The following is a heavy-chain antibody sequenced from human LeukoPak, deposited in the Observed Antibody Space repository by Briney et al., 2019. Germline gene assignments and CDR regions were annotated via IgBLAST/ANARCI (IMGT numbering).Heavy chain of an antibody. D-gene: IGHD3-10*01. J-gene: IGHJ4*02. CDR3: AREPYGSGTFDY. Sequence: SETLSLTCAVSGASISNYYWSWIWQPPGKGLEWIGYIYYSGSTNYNPSLKSRVTISVDTSKNQFSLKLSSVTAADTAEYYCAREPYGSGTFDYWGQGTLVTVSA. CDR1: GASISNYY. V-gene: IGHV4-59*01. CDR2: IYYSGST.